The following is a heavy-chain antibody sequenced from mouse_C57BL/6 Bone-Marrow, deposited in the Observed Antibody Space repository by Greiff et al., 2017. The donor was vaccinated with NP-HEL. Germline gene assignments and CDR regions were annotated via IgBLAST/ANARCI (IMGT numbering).Heavy chain of an antibody. CDR3: ARGRGRAMDY. V-gene: IGHV1-18*01. J-gene: IGHJ4*01. CDR1: GYTFTDYN. CDR2: INPNNGGT. Sequence: VQLKQSGPELVKPGASVKIPCKASGYTFTDYNMDWVKQSHGKSLEWIGDINPNNGGTIYNQKFKGKATLTVDKSSSTAYMELRSLTSEDTAVYYCARGRGRAMDYWGQGTSVTVSS. D-gene: IGHD1-1*01.